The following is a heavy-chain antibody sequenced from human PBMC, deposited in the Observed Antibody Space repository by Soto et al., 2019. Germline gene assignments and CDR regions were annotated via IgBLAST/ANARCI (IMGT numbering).Heavy chain of an antibody. Sequence: PSETLSLTCTVSGGSISSYYWSWIRQPPGKGLEWIGYIYYSGSTNYNPSLKSRVTISVDTSKNQFSLKLSSVTAADTAVYYCARSDILTDYYTYPPLAFDIWGQGTMVTVSS. CDR1: GGSISSYY. V-gene: IGHV4-59*01. CDR2: IYYSGST. CDR3: ARSDILTDYYTYPPLAFDI. D-gene: IGHD3-9*01. J-gene: IGHJ3*02.